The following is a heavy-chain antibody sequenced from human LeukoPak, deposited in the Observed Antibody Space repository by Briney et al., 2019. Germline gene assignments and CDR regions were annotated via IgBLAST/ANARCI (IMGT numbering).Heavy chain of an antibody. Sequence: GESLKISCKGSGYSFTSYWIGWVRQMPGKGLEWMGIIYPADSDTRYNPSFQGHVTISADRSASTAYLQWHSLKASDTAIYYCARGINDEYFQSWGQGTLVTVSS. V-gene: IGHV5-51*01. D-gene: IGHD2/OR15-2a*01. CDR3: ARGINDEYFQS. J-gene: IGHJ1*01. CDR1: GYSFTSYW. CDR2: IYPADSDT.